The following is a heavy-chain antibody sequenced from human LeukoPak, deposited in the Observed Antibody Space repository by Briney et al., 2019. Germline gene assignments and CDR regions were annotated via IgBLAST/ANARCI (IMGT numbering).Heavy chain of an antibody. CDR2: ISNTGGST. J-gene: IGHJ4*02. V-gene: IGHV3-23*01. Sequence: PGGSLRLSCAASGFTFSSHAMSWVRQALGKGLEWVSAISNTGGSTYYADSVKGRFTISRDNSKNTLYLQMSSLRAEDTAVYYCAKAFSFMTTLTDWGQGTLVTVSS. CDR1: GFTFSSHA. CDR3: AKAFSFMTTLTD. D-gene: IGHD4-17*01.